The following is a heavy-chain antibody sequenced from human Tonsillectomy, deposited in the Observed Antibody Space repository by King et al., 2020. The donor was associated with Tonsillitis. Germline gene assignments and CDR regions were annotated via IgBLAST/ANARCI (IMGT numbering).Heavy chain of an antibody. CDR3: AKGSGGLVVTSFDF. CDR2: IGRSSGTI. J-gene: IGHJ4*02. D-gene: IGHD2-15*01. CDR1: GFTFDDYA. V-gene: IGHV3-9*01. Sequence: EVQLVESGGDLVQPGRSLTLSCAASGFTFDDYAMHWVRQAPGKGLEWVSGIGRSSGTIAYADSVQGRFTISRDNAKNSLYLQMNRLRAEDTALYYCAKGSGGLVVTSFDFWGQGTLVSVSS.